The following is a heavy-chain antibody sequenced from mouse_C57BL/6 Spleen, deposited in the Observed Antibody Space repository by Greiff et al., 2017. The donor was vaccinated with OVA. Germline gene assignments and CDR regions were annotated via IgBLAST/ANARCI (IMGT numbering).Heavy chain of an antibody. Sequence: VQLQQPGAELVKPGASVQMSCKASGYTFTSYWITWVKQRPGQGLEWIGDIYPGSGSTNYNEKFKSKATLTVDTSSSTAYMQLSSLTSEDSAVYYCARRRYGYFYYFDYWGQGTTLTVSS. CDR1: GYTFTSYW. D-gene: IGHD2-2*01. CDR2: IYPGSGST. CDR3: ARRRYGYFYYFDY. J-gene: IGHJ2*01. V-gene: IGHV1-55*01.